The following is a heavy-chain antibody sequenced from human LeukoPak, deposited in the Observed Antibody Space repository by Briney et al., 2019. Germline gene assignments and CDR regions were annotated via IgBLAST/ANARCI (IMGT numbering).Heavy chain of an antibody. J-gene: IGHJ4*02. D-gene: IGHD6-19*01. CDR1: GGTFSSFA. Sequence: SVKVSCKASGGTFSSFAINWVRQAPGQGLEWMGGIIPILGSPDYAQKFQGRVTITADEATTTAYMALSSLRAEDTAVYYCAKPYSSGWHQPTRPTLPPYWGQGTLVTVSS. V-gene: IGHV1-69*13. CDR3: AKPYSSGWHQPTRPTLPPY. CDR2: IIPILGSP.